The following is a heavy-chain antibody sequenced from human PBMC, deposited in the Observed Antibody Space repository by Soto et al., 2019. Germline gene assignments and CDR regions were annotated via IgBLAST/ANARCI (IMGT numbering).Heavy chain of an antibody. CDR1: GYTFTSYG. CDR2: ISAYNGNT. D-gene: IGHD3-9*01. J-gene: IGHJ4*02. Sequence: ASVKVSCKASGYTFTSYGLSWVRQAPGQEIEWMGWISAYNGNTNYAQKLQGRVTMTTDTSTSTAYMELRSLRSDDTAVYYCARVTPLLYFDWLLGPQFDYWGQGTLVTVSS. V-gene: IGHV1-18*01. CDR3: ARVTPLLYFDWLLGPQFDY.